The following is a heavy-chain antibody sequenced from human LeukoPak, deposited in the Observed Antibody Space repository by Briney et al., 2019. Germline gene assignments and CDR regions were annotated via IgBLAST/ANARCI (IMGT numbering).Heavy chain of an antibody. CDR3: AKQSNNHYYQKASDY. CDR2: ISDDGDNA. J-gene: IGHJ4*02. CDR1: GFTFSTYT. Sequence: PGGSLRLSCAASGFTFSTYTVHWVRQAPGKGLEWVAAISDDGDNAYYSDSAKGRLTISRDNSNNTLYLQMNNLRAEDTAVYFCAKQSNNHYYQKASDYWGQGTLVTVSS. V-gene: IGHV3-30-3*01. D-gene: IGHD1-26*01.